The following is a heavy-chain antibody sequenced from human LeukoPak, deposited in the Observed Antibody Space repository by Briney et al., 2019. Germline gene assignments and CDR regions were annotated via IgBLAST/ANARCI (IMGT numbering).Heavy chain of an antibody. CDR2: LSFDGATK. V-gene: IGHV3-30*04. CDR3: ARAAYCTGTICSRLDY. J-gene: IGHJ4*02. D-gene: IGHD2-8*02. Sequence: GGSLRLSCVASGFTSNIYAMHWVRQAPGKGLEWVAVLSFDGATKYYADSVKGRFTISRDNSENTLYLQMNSLRVEDTAVYFYARAAYCTGTICSRLDYWGQGTQVAVSS. CDR1: GFTSNIYA.